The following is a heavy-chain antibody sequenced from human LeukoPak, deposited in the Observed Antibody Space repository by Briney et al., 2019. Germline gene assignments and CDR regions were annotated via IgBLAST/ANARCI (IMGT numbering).Heavy chain of an antibody. Sequence: GGSLRLSCAASGFSFSTFKMNWVRQAPGKGLEWVAYIDTSGSARYYGDSVKGRFTISRDNPKNTLYLQMNSLRAEDTAVYYCAKDRDDSSGFYHDYWGQGTLVTVSS. CDR3: AKDRDDSSGFYHDY. D-gene: IGHD3-22*01. J-gene: IGHJ4*02. V-gene: IGHV3-48*01. CDR2: IDTSGSAR. CDR1: GFSFSTFK.